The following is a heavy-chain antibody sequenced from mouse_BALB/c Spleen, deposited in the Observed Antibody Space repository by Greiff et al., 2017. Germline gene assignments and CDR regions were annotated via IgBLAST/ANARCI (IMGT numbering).Heavy chain of an antibody. D-gene: IGHD2-12*01. Sequence: VQLQQSGAELVRPGTSVKVSCKASGYAFTNYLIEWVKQRPGQGLEWIGVINPGSGGTNYNEKFKGKATLTADKSSSTAYMQLSSLTSDDSAVYFCARCYSYAMDYWGQGISVTVSS. J-gene: IGHJ4*01. CDR2: INPGSGGT. CDR3: ARCYSYAMDY. V-gene: IGHV1-54*01. CDR1: GYAFTNYL.